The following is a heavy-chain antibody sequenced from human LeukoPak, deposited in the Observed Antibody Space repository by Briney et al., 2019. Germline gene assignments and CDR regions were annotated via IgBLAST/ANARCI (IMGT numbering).Heavy chain of an antibody. V-gene: IGHV1-18*01. CDR1: GYTFSSYG. Sequence: GASVKVSCKASGYTFSSYGINWVRQAPGQGLEWMGWSSTYSSNTNYAQNLQGRVTMTTDTSTSTAYMELRSLRSDDTAVYYCARDREESREWLRWDFDYWGQGTLVTVSS. D-gene: IGHD5-12*01. J-gene: IGHJ4*02. CDR3: ARDREESREWLRWDFDY. CDR2: SSTYSSNT.